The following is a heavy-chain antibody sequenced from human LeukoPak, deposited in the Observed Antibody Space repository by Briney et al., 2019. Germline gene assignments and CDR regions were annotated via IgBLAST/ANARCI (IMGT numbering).Heavy chain of an antibody. V-gene: IGHV1-18*04. CDR1: GYTFTSHG. CDR3: AREGFCSGGSCYGDFYYYGIDV. CDR2: ISGFNGNT. Sequence: ASVKVSCKASGYTFTSHGISWVRQAPGQGLERMGWISGFNGNTNYAQKFLGRVTMTTDTSTSTAYMELRSLRSDDTAMYYCAREGFCSGGSCYGDFYYYGIDVWGQGTTVTVSS. D-gene: IGHD2-15*01. J-gene: IGHJ6*02.